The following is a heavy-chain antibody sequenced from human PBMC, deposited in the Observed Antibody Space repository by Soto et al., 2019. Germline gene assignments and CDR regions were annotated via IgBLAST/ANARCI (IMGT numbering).Heavy chain of an antibody. J-gene: IGHJ4*02. CDR1: GGSISSGGYY. V-gene: IGHV4-61*08. CDR3: ARRYSDCFDY. Sequence: PSETLSLTCTVSGGSISSGGYYWSWIRQHPGKGLEWIGYIYYSGSTNYNPSLKSRVTISVDTSKNQFSLKLSSVTAADTAVYYCARRYSDCFDYWGQGTLVTVSS. D-gene: IGHD4-4*01. CDR2: IYYSGST.